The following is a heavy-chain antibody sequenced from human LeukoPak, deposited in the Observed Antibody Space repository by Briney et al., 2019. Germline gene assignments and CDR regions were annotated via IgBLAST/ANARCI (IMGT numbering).Heavy chain of an antibody. CDR2: IYYSGST. D-gene: IGHD1-26*01. J-gene: IGHJ4*02. V-gene: IGHV4-38-2*02. Sequence: SETLSLTCTVSGYSISSGYYWGWIRQPPGKGLEWIGNIYYSGSTYYNASLQSRVTISIDTSKNQFSLRLNSVTAADTAMYYCAKSGGYGLIDYWGQGTLVTVSS. CDR3: AKSGGYGLIDY. CDR1: GYSISSGYY.